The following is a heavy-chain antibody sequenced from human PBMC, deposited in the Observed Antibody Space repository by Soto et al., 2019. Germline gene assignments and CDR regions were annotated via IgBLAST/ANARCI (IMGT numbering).Heavy chain of an antibody. D-gene: IGHD4-17*01. Sequence: QVQLVQSGAEVKKHGASVKVYCKASGYTFSSYGITWVRQAPGQGLEWMGWISAHNGNTHFAQKLQGKVTMNTDTATSTAYMELRSLRCYDAGVSYCVRQGEGMGDGDPYSYGDYWGQGTLVIVAA. J-gene: IGHJ4*02. CDR3: VRQGEGMGDGDPYSYGDY. CDR1: GYTFSSYG. CDR2: ISAHNGNT. V-gene: IGHV1-18*04.